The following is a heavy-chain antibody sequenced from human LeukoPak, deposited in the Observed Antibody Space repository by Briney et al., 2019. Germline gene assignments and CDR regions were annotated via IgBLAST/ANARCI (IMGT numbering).Heavy chain of an antibody. V-gene: IGHV1-69*01. CDR3: ARSRLDYYDSSGYYLNWFDP. Sequence: ASVKVSCKASGGTFSSYAISWVRQAPGQGLEWMGGIIPIFGTANYAQKFQGRVTITADESTSTAYMEMSSLRSEDTAVYYCARSRLDYYDSSGYYLNWFDPWGQGTLVTVSS. CDR1: GGTFSSYA. J-gene: IGHJ5*02. D-gene: IGHD3-22*01. CDR2: IIPIFGTA.